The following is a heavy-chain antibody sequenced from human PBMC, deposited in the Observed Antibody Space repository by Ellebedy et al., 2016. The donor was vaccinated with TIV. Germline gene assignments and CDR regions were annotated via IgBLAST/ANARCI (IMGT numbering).Heavy chain of an antibody. CDR1: VGTFSIYA. J-gene: IGHJ3*02. CDR3: AKKYSDSSDIDLDAFDI. V-gene: IGHV1-69*13. Sequence: SVKVSCXASVGTFSIYATSWVRQPHGQGLELMGGFIPLFGSRNYAQKFQGRVTITADDSTSTAYMELSSLRSEDTAVYYCAKKYSDSSDIDLDAFDIWGQGTMVTVSS. D-gene: IGHD6-6*01. CDR2: FIPLFGSR.